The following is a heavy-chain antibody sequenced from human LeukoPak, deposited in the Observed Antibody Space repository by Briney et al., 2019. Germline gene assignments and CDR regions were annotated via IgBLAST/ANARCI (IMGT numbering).Heavy chain of an antibody. J-gene: IGHJ4*02. CDR2: IYTSGST. CDR1: GGSISSYY. Sequence: SETLSLTCTVSGGSISSYYWSWIRQPAGKGLEWIGRIYTSGSTNYNPSLESRVTIAVDTSKNHFSLKLSSVTAADTAIYFCARARRNVAAAGFDSWGQGTLVTVSS. V-gene: IGHV4-4*07. D-gene: IGHD6-13*01. CDR3: ARARRNVAAAGFDS.